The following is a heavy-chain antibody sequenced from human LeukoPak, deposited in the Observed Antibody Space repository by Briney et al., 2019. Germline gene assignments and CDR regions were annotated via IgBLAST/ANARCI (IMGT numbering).Heavy chain of an antibody. Sequence: PGRSLRLSCAASGFTFDDYAMHWVRQAPGKGLEWVSGISWNSGSIGYADSVKGRFTISRDNAKNSLYLQMNSLRAEDTAVYYCARVYHDSSGYDYWGQGTLVTVSS. CDR1: GFTFDDYA. J-gene: IGHJ4*02. CDR2: ISWNSGSI. D-gene: IGHD3-22*01. CDR3: ARVYHDSSGYDY. V-gene: IGHV3-9*01.